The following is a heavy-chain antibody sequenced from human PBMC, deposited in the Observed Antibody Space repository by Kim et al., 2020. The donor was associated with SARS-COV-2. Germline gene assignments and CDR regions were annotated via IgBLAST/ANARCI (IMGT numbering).Heavy chain of an antibody. Sequence: RGYADSVKGRFTISRDNAKNSLYLQMNSLRAEDTALYYCAKARSYYAFDIWGQGTMVTVSS. V-gene: IGHV3-9*01. CDR3: AKARSYYAFDI. J-gene: IGHJ3*02. D-gene: IGHD1-26*01. CDR2: R.